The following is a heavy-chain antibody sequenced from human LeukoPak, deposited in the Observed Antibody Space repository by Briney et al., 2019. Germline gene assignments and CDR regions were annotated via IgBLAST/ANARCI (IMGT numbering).Heavy chain of an antibody. J-gene: IGHJ4*02. Sequence: SETLSLTCAVYGGSFSGYYWSWIRQPPGKGLEWIGEINHSGSTNYNPSLKSRVTVSVDTSKNQFSLKLSSVTAADTAVYYCATGRAPLRSLEWHWGQGTLVTVSS. CDR3: ATGRAPLRSLEWH. CDR1: GGSFSGYY. D-gene: IGHD3-3*01. CDR2: INHSGST. V-gene: IGHV4-34*01.